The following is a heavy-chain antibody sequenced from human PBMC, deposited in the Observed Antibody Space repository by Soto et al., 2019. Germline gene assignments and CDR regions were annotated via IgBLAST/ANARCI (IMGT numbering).Heavy chain of an antibody. CDR2: ISAYNVNT. D-gene: IGHD2-15*01. CDR1: GYTFTSYG. CDR3: ARDYCSGGSCRYSGSDY. V-gene: IGHV1-18*01. J-gene: IGHJ4*02. Sequence: GASVKVSCKASGYTFTSYGVSWVRQAPGQGLEWMGWISAYNVNTNYAQKLQGRVTMTTDTSTSTAYMELRSLRSDDTAVYYCARDYCSGGSCRYSGSDYWGQGTLVTVSS.